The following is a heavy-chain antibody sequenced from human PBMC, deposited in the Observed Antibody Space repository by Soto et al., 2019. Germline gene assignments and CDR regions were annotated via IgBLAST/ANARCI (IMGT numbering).Heavy chain of an antibody. J-gene: IGHJ5*02. CDR1: GGSFSDYK. Sequence: HSQTLSLTCVVSGGSFSDYKWTWIRQSPEKGLEWIGEIRHNGDTNSKPSLRSRLTMSLDTSKNQFSLHLSSVTSADTAVYFCAGGPDYGDYDAWGQGTLVTVSS. D-gene: IGHD4-17*01. V-gene: IGHV4-34*01. CDR2: IRHNGDT. CDR3: AGGPDYGDYDA.